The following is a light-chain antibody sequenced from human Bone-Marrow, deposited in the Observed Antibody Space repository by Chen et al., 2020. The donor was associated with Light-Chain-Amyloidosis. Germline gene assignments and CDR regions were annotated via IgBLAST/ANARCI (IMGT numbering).Light chain of an antibody. CDR3: PAADSSGTYEAM. CDR2: RDT. Sequence: SYALTQPPSVSVSPGQTARITCSGDDLPTKYDYWYQQKPAQAPGLLIHRDTERHSGISERFSGSSSGTTATLNPSGLQPADESDSHCPAADSSGTYEAMFGGGTKLTVL. J-gene: IGLJ3*02. CDR1: DLPTKY. V-gene: IGLV3-25*03.